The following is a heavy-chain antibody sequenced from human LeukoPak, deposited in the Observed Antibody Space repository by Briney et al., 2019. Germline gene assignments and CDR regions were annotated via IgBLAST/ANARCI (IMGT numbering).Heavy chain of an antibody. V-gene: IGHV3-23*01. Sequence: PGGSLRLSCAASGFTFSSYAMSWVRQAPGKGLEWVSTISGSGDTPYYADSVKGRFIISRDNSKSTLYLQMNSLRAEDTALYYCATPPTVTRNYWGQGTLVTVSS. J-gene: IGHJ4*02. CDR3: ATPPTVTRNY. CDR1: GFTFSSYA. D-gene: IGHD4-17*01. CDR2: ISGSGDTP.